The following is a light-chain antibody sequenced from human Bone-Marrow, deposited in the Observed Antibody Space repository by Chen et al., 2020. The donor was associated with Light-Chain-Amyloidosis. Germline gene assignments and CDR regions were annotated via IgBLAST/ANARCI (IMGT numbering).Light chain of an antibody. CDR3: SSYTITNTLV. CDR1: SSDVGGDNH. J-gene: IGLJ1*01. Sequence: QSALTQPASVSGSPGQLITISCTGTSSDVGGDNHVSWNQQHPDKAPKLMIYEVTNRPSWVPDRYSGSKSNNTASLTISGLQTEDDADYFCSSYTITNTLVFGSGTRVTVL. CDR2: EVT. V-gene: IGLV2-14*01.